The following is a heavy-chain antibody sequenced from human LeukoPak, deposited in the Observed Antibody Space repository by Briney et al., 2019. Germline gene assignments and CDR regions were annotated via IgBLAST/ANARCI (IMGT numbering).Heavy chain of an antibody. V-gene: IGHV3-21*01. CDR3: VRDVSRRIGMDV. Sequence: GGSLRLSCLASGFSFNSYTMNWVREAPGKGLEWVSTISPVSSYTWYAESVRGRFTISRDNPKNSLYLQMDSLRAEDTAVYYCVRDVSRRIGMDVWGQGTTVTVSS. D-gene: IGHD2/OR15-2a*01. J-gene: IGHJ6*02. CDR2: ISPVSSYT. CDR1: GFSFNSYT.